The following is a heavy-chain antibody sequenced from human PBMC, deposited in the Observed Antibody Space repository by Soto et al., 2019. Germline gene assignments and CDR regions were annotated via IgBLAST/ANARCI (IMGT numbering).Heavy chain of an antibody. CDR1: GYTFTSYG. J-gene: IGHJ5*02. D-gene: IGHD5-18*01. V-gene: IGHV1-18*01. Sequence: GASVKVSCKASGYTFTSYGISWVRQAPGQGLEWMGWISAYNGNTNYAQKLQGRVTMTTDTSTSTAYMELRSLRSDDTAVYYCARLLSYGPHDQNWFDPWGQGTLVTVSS. CDR2: ISAYNGNT. CDR3: ARLLSYGPHDQNWFDP.